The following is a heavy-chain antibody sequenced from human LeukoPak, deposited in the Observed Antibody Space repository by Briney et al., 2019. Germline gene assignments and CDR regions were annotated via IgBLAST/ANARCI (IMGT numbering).Heavy chain of an antibody. V-gene: IGHV3-9*01. CDR1: GFTFDDYA. CDR2: ITWNSGTI. D-gene: IGHD2-2*01. J-gene: IGHJ6*02. Sequence: GGSLRLSCAASGFTFDDYAMYWVRQPPGKGLEWVSGITWNSGTIGYADSVKGRFTISRDNAKNSLYLQMDSLRAEDTAVYYCGKEMYSSTSYGMDVWGQGTTVTVSS. CDR3: GKEMYSSTSYGMDV.